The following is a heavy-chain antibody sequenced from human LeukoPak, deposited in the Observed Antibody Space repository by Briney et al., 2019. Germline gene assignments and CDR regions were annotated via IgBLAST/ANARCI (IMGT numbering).Heavy chain of an antibody. CDR2: INPNSGGT. Sequence: GASVTVSCKASGYTFTGYYMHWVRQAPGQGLEWMGWINPNSGGTNYAQKFQGRVTMTRDTSISTAYMELSRLRSDDTAVHYCARGTSGYRYNWFDPWGQGTLVTVSS. V-gene: IGHV1-2*02. CDR3: ARGTSGYRYNWFDP. D-gene: IGHD6-13*01. CDR1: GYTFTGYY. J-gene: IGHJ5*02.